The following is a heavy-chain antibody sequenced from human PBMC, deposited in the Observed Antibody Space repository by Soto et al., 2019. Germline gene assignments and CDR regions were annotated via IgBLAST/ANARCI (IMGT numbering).Heavy chain of an antibody. CDR1: GFTFRDYY. D-gene: IGHD5-12*01. J-gene: IGHJ4*02. Sequence: EGSLRISCAASGFTFRDYYMSWIRHAPGKGLEWVSYISSSSSYTNYAASVKGRFTISRDNAKNSLYLQMNSLRAEDTAVYYCARGPSRDGYNYDYWGQGTLVTVSS. CDR2: ISSSSSYT. CDR3: ARGPSRDGYNYDY. V-gene: IGHV3-11*06.